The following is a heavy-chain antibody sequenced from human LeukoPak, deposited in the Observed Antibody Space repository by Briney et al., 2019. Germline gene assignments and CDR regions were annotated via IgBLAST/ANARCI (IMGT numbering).Heavy chain of an antibody. D-gene: IGHD3-3*01. CDR3: ARDRSWGTIFGGAHYYYGMDV. CDR1: GGSISSYY. CDR2: IYYSGST. Sequence: SETLSLTCTVSGGSISSYYWSWIRQPPGKGLEWIGYIYYSGSTNYNLSLKSRVTISVDTSKNQFSLKLSSVTAADTAVYYCARDRSWGTIFGGAHYYYGMDVWGQGTTVTVSS. J-gene: IGHJ6*02. V-gene: IGHV4-59*01.